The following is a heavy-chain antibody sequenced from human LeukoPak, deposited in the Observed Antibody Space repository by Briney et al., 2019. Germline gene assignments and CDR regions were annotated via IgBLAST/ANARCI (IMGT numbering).Heavy chain of an antibody. V-gene: IGHV4-61*10. CDR1: GGSVSSGSYY. CDR3: XXXXXXXXXSIISDSSGYYSAPYFDY. Sequence: SETLSLTCTVSGGSVSSGSYYWSWIRQPAGKGLEWIGRIYYSGSTNYNPSLKSRVTISVDTSKNQFSLKLSSVTAADTAVYXXXXXXXXXXXSIISDSSGYYSAPYFDYWGQGTLVTVSS. J-gene: IGHJ4*02. CDR2: IYYSGST. D-gene: IGHD3-22*01.